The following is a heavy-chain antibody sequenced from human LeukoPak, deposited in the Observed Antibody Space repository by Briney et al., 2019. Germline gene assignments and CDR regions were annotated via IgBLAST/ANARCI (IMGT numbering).Heavy chain of an antibody. CDR3: ARDLSPAAPYYYGSGSYFDP. CDR1: GFTFSSYS. J-gene: IGHJ5*02. Sequence: GGSLRLSCAASGFTFSSYSMNWVRQAPGKGLEWVSSISSSSSYIYYADSVKGRFTISRDNAKNSLYLQMNSLRAEDTAVYYCARDLSPAAPYYYGSGSYFDPWGQGTLVTVSS. CDR2: ISSSSSYI. D-gene: IGHD3-10*01. V-gene: IGHV3-21*01.